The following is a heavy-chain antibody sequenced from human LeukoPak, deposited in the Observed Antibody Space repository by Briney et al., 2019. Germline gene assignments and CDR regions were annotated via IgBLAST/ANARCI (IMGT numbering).Heavy chain of an antibody. Sequence: PRRSLRLSCAASGFTFSSYGMHWVRQAPGKGLEWVAVISYDGSNKYYADSVKGRFTISRDNSKNTLYLQMNSLRAEDTAVYYCAKERDGYNNYGMDVWGQGTTVTVSS. CDR3: AKERDGYNNYGMDV. D-gene: IGHD5-24*01. V-gene: IGHV3-30*18. CDR1: GFTFSSYG. CDR2: ISYDGSNK. J-gene: IGHJ6*02.